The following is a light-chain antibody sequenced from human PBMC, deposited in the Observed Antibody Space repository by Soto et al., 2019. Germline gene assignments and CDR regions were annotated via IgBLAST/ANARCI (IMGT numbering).Light chain of an antibody. J-gene: IGKJ5*01. CDR2: HAS. CDR1: QSVTRN. V-gene: IGKV3-15*01. Sequence: EIVLTHFQGILSVSPGESVTLSSRASQSVTRNLAWHQQIPGQPPRLLVYHASVRATGVPARFSGSGSGTEFSLTISNLQSEDFAIYFCQQYDDWPPITFGQGTRLEI. CDR3: QQYDDWPPIT.